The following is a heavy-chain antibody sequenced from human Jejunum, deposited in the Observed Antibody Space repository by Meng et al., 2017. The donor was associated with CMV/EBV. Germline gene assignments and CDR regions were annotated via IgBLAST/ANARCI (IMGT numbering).Heavy chain of an antibody. CDR3: AHLEFLTSSCFDF. CDR1: GFSLRAGGAG. D-gene: IGHD6-6*01. Sequence: TFSGFSLRAGGAGVGWIRQPPGKALEWLALVYWDDEKRYRPSLKDRLTIAKDASKNQVVLTLADIDLADTATYFCAHLEFLTSSCFDFWGPGTLVTVSS. V-gene: IGHV2-5*02. CDR2: VYWDDEK. J-gene: IGHJ4*02.